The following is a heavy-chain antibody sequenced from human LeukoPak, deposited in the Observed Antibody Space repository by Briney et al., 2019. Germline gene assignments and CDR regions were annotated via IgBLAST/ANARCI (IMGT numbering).Heavy chain of an antibody. V-gene: IGHV1-2*06. CDR3: ATEVLRFLEWLGGYETKNYYYYYMDV. Sequence: ASVKVSCKASGYTFTGYYMHWVRQAPGQGLEWMGRINPNSGGTNYAQKFQGRVTITADESTSTAYMELSSLRSEDTAVYYCATEVLRFLEWLGGYETKNYYYYYMDVWGKGTTVTVSS. CDR1: GYTFTGYY. D-gene: IGHD3-3*01. CDR2: INPNSGGT. J-gene: IGHJ6*03.